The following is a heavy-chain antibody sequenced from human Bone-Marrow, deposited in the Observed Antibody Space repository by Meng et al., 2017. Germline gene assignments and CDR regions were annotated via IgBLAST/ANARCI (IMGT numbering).Heavy chain of an antibody. CDR2: ISAYNGNT. CDR3: ARTYYYDSSGYYSSRY. Sequence: QVQLVQSGAEGKQPGASVKVSCKASGYTFTSYGISWVRQAPGQGLEWMGWISAYNGNTNYAQKLQGRVTMTTDTSTSTAYMELRSLRSDDTAVYYCARTYYYDSSGYYSSRYWGQGTLVTVSS. V-gene: IGHV1-18*01. D-gene: IGHD3-22*01. J-gene: IGHJ4*02. CDR1: GYTFTSYG.